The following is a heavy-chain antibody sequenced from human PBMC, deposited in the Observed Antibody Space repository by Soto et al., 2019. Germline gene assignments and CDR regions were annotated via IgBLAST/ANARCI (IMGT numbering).Heavy chain of an antibody. D-gene: IGHD3-3*01. J-gene: IGHJ6*02. CDR3: ARDPGDFWSGYYNSYGMDV. CDR1: GFTFSSYS. CDR2: ISSSSSYI. Sequence: GGSLRLSCAASGFTFSSYSMNWVRQAPGKGLESVSSISSSSSYIYYADSVKGRFTISRDNAKNSLYLQMNSLRAEDTAVYYCARDPGDFWSGYYNSYGMDVWGQGTTVTVSS. V-gene: IGHV3-21*01.